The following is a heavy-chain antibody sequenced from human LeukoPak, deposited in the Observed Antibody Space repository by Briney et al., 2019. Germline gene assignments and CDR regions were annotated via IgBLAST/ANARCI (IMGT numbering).Heavy chain of an antibody. CDR3: ARGLEMATIPGY. V-gene: IGHV4-59*01. CDR1: GGSISSYY. CDR2: IYYSGST. D-gene: IGHD5-12*01. Sequence: SETLSLTCTVSGGSISSYYWSWIRQPPGKGLEWIGYIYYSGSTNYNPSLKSRVTISVDTSKNQFSLKLSSVTAADTAVYYCARGLEMATIPGYWGQGTLVTVSS. J-gene: IGHJ4*02.